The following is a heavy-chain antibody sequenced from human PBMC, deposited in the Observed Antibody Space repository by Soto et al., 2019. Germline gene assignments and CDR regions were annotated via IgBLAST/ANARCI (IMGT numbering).Heavy chain of an antibody. Sequence: PGESLKVSCKGSGYSFTSYWISWVRQMPGKGLEWMGRIDPSDSYTNYSPSFQGHVTISADKSISTAYLQWSSLEASDTAMYYCARQDERGFYYYYYGMDVWGQGTTVTVSS. CDR1: GYSFTSYW. CDR2: IDPSDSYT. CDR3: ARQDERGFYYYYYGMDV. J-gene: IGHJ6*02. D-gene: IGHD1-1*01. V-gene: IGHV5-10-1*01.